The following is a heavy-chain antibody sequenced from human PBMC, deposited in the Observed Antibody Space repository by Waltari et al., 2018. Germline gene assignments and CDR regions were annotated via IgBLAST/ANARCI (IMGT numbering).Heavy chain of an antibody. V-gene: IGHV3-7*01. J-gene: IGHJ4*02. CDR1: GFTFNIFW. Sequence: EVQLEESGGGLVQPGGSLRLSCEASGFTFNIFWMTWVRQAPGKWLEWVANINQDGSEKYYVDSVKGRFTSSRDNVQNSVYLQMNSLRVEDTAVYYCARYGVAYKWLAPGFWGQGTLVTVSP. CDR3: ARYGVAYKWLAPGF. CDR2: INQDGSEK. D-gene: IGHD6-19*01.